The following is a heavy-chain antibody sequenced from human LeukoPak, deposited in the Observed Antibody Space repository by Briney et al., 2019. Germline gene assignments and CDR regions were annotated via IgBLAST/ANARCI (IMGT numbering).Heavy chain of an antibody. CDR2: MYHSGTT. D-gene: IGHD4-17*01. J-gene: IGHJ3*01. CDR1: GFSISSGYY. V-gene: IGHV4-38-2*01. Sequence: SETQSLTCAVSGFSISSGYYWGWIRQPPGKGLEWIGTMYHSGTTYYNPSLKSRVTISVDRSNNQFSLKLSSVTAADTAVYYCARLGVDSSGLRNAFDVWGQGTMVTVSS. CDR3: ARLGVDSSGLRNAFDV.